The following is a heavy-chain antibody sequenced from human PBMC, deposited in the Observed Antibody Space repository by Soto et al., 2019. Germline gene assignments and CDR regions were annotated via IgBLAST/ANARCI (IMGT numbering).Heavy chain of an antibody. Sequence: ASVKVSCKAFGYTFTSYGISWVRQAPGQGLEWMGWISAYNGNTNYAQKLQGRVTMTTDTSTSTAYMEPRSLRSDDTAVYYCARDRHDILTGYCPHWGQGTLVTVSS. CDR3: ARDRHDILTGYCPH. J-gene: IGHJ4*02. CDR1: GYTFTSYG. V-gene: IGHV1-18*01. CDR2: ISAYNGNT. D-gene: IGHD3-9*01.